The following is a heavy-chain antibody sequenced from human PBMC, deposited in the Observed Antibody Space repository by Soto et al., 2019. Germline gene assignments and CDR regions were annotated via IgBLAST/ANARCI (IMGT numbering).Heavy chain of an antibody. CDR1: GYTFTGYY. D-gene: IGHD3-3*01. CDR3: ARESITIFGVVMAPFDD. Sequence: ASVKVSCKASGYTFTGYYMHWVRQAPGQGLEWMGWINPNSGGTNYAQKFQGWVTMTRDTSISTAYMELSRLRSDDTAVYYCARESITIFGVVMAPFDDWGQGTLVTVSS. CDR2: INPNSGGT. J-gene: IGHJ4*02. V-gene: IGHV1-2*04.